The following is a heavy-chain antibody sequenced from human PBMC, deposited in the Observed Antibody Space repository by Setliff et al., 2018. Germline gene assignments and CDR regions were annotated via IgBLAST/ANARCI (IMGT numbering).Heavy chain of an antibody. CDR2: ISAGGSRT. J-gene: IGHJ3*01. CDR3: ARDTSGRDALDV. V-gene: IGHV3-23*01. D-gene: IGHD3-10*01. CDR1: GFTFSNFA. Sequence: PGGSLRLSCAASGFTFSNFAMNWVRQAPGKGLEWVSFISAGGSRTYYADSVKGRVTISRDNSKNTLYLQMSSLRAEDTAIYYCARDTSGRDALDVWGQGTTVTVSS.